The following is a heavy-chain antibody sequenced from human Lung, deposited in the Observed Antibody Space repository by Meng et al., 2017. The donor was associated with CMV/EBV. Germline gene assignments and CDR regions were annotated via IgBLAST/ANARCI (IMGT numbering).Heavy chain of an antibody. CDR1: GGSISSSSYY. V-gene: IGHV4-39*07. CDR2: IYYSGST. Sequence: LXCTVSGGSISSSSYYWGWIRQPPGKGLEWIGSIYYSGSTYYNPSLKSRVTISVDTSKNQFSLKLSSVTAADTAVYYCARGGYYDFWSGYSYYYYYGMDVXGQGTTVTVSS. D-gene: IGHD3-3*01. J-gene: IGHJ6*02. CDR3: ARGGYYDFWSGYSYYYYYGMDV.